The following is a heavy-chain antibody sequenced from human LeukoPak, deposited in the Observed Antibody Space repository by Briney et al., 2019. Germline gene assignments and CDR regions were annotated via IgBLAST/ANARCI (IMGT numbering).Heavy chain of an antibody. CDR2: ISSSSSYI. CDR3: ARVWLADALDI. Sequence: GGSPRLSCAASGFTFSSYSMNWVRQAPGKGLEWVSSISSSSSYIYYADSVKGRFTISRDNAKNSLYLQMNSLRAEDTAVYYCARVWLADALDIWGQGTMVTVSS. J-gene: IGHJ3*02. V-gene: IGHV3-21*01. CDR1: GFTFSSYS. D-gene: IGHD6-19*01.